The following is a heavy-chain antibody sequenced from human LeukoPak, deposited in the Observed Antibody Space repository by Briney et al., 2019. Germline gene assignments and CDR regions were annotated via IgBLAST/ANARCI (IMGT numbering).Heavy chain of an antibody. CDR2: IYYSGST. CDR3: ARVSQPLRYYYGSGSYPYYFDY. J-gene: IGHJ4*02. CDR1: GGSISSYY. Sequence: SETLSLTCTVSGGSISSYYWSWIRQPPGKGLEWIGYIYYSGSTNYNPSLKSRVTISVDTSKNQFSRKLSSVTAADTAVYYCARVSQPLRYYYGSGSYPYYFDYWGQGTLVTVSS. D-gene: IGHD3-10*01. V-gene: IGHV4-59*01.